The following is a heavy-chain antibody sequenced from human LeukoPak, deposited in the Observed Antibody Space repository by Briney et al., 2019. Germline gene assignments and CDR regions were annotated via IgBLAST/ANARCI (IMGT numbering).Heavy chain of an antibody. D-gene: IGHD6-13*01. J-gene: IGHJ5*02. CDR1: GGSISSYY. V-gene: IGHV4-59*08. CDR3: ARQFDSSSWYNWFDP. Sequence: SETLSLTCTVSGGSISSYYWSWIRQPPGKGLEWIGYIYYSGSTDYNPSLKSRVTISVDTSKNQFSLKLRHVTAADTAVYYCARQFDSSSWYNWFDPWGQGTLVTVSS. CDR2: IYYSGST.